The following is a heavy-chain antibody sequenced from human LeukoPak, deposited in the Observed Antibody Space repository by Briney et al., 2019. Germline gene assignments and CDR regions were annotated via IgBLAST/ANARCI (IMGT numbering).Heavy chain of an antibody. Sequence: GGSLRLSCAASGFTFSSYEMNWVRQAPGKGLEWVSYISSSGSTIYYADSVKGRFTISRDNAKNSLYLQMNSLRAEDRAVYYCARGGYDFWSGYPLDYWGQGTLVTVSS. D-gene: IGHD3-3*01. J-gene: IGHJ4*02. CDR1: GFTFSSYE. CDR2: ISSSGSTI. CDR3: ARGGYDFWSGYPLDY. V-gene: IGHV3-48*03.